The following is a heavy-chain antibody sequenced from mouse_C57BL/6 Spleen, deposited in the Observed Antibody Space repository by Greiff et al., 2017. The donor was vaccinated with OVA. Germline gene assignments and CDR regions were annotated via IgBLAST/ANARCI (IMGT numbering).Heavy chain of an antibody. V-gene: IGHV1-50*01. J-gene: IGHJ2*01. CDR1: GYTFTSYW. CDR2: IDPSDSYT. D-gene: IGHD1-1*01. CDR3: AFITTVVARGYFDY. Sequence: VQLQQSGAELVKPGASVKLSCKASGYTFTSYWMQWVKQRPGQGLEWIGEIDPSDSYTNYNQKFKGKATLTVDTSSSTAYMQLSSLTSEDSAVYYCAFITTVVARGYFDYWGQGTTLTVSS.